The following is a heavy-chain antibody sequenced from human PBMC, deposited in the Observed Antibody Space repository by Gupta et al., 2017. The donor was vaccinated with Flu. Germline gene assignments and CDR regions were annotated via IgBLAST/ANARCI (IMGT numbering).Heavy chain of an antibody. D-gene: IGHD2-15*01. CDR2: IHYSGST. CDR3: ARDIGYCSGGSCDSPPNWFDP. J-gene: IGHJ5*02. CDR1: GCSISSSTYS. Sequence: QLQLQESGPGLVKPSETLSLICTVSGCSISSSTYSWAWNRQFPGRGLEWIGSIHYSGSTYFNPSLKSRVTINVDTSKNQFSLKLSSVTVADTAVYYCARDIGYCSGGSCDSPPNWFDPWGQGTLVTVSS. V-gene: IGHV4-39*01.